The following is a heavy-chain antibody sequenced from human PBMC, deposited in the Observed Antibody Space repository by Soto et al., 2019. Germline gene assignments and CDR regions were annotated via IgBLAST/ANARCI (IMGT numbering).Heavy chain of an antibody. V-gene: IGHV4-59*01. J-gene: IGHJ6*02. CDR3: ARDYEAAAGTMYYYYGMDV. D-gene: IGHD6-13*01. Sequence: SETLSLTCTVSGGSISSYYWSWIRQPPGKGLEWIGYIYYSGSTNYNPSLKSRVTISVDTSKNQFSLKLSSVTAADTAVYYWARDYEAAAGTMYYYYGMDVWGQGTTVTVSS. CDR2: IYYSGST. CDR1: GGSISSYY.